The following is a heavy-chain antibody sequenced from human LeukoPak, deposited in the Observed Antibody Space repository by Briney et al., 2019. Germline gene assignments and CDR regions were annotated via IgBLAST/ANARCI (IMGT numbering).Heavy chain of an antibody. D-gene: IGHD3-10*01. Sequence: PGGSLRLSCAASGFTFSRYSMNWVRQAPGKGLEWVSYISRSSGTIHYADSVKGRFTISRDNAKSSLFLQMNSLRAEDTAVYYCARDGGATMVRGVATYDSWGQGTLVTVSS. CDR1: GFTFSRYS. J-gene: IGHJ4*02. CDR3: ARDGGATMVRGVATYDS. V-gene: IGHV3-48*04. CDR2: ISRSSGTI.